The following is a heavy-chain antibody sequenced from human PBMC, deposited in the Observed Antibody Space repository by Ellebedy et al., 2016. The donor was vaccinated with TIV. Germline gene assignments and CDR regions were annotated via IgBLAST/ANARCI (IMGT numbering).Heavy chain of an antibody. J-gene: IGHJ6*02. D-gene: IGHD3-10*01. CDR1: GGSISSSSDY. Sequence: MPSETLSLTCTVSGGSISSSSDYWGWIRQPPGKGLEWIGSIYYSGSTYYNPYLKSRVTISVDTSKNQFSLRLSSVTAADTAVYYCARRSSSFGLGYYYGMDVWGQGTTVTVSS. CDR2: IYYSGST. CDR3: ARRSSSFGLGYYYGMDV. V-gene: IGHV4-39*01.